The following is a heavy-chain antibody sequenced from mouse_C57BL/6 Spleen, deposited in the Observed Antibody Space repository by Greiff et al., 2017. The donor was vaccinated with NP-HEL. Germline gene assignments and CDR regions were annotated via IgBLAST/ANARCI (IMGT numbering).Heavy chain of an antibody. V-gene: IGHV1-82*01. CDR2: IYPGGGDT. J-gene: IGHJ4*01. Sequence: QVQLQQSGPELVKPGASVKISCKASGYAFSSSWMTWVKQRPGQGLEWIGRIYPGGGDTNYNGKFKGKATLTADKSSSTAYMQLSSLTSEDSAVYFCARCGYYGYDEYAMDYWGQGTSVTVSS. CDR1: GYAFSSSW. CDR3: ARCGYYGYDEYAMDY. D-gene: IGHD2-2*01.